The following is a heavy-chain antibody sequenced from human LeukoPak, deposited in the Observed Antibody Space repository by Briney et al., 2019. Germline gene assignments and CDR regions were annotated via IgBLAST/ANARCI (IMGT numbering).Heavy chain of an antibody. V-gene: IGHV3-20*03. D-gene: IGHD3-10*01. Sequence: GINWNGGSTGYADSVKGRFTISRDNAKNSLYLQMNSLRAEDTALYYCARSMAMVRGFDYWGQGTLVTVSS. J-gene: IGHJ4*02. CDR2: INWNGGST. CDR3: ARSMAMVRGFDY.